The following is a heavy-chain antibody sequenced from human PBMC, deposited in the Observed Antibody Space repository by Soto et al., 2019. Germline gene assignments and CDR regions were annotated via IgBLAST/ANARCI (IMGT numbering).Heavy chain of an antibody. CDR3: ARDPYGSGSYKVGMGY. Sequence: EVQLVESGGGVVRPGGSLRLSCAASGFTFDDYGMSWVRQAPGKGLEWVSGINWNGGSTGYADSVKFRFTISRDNAKNSLYLQMNSLRSEDTALYYCARDPYGSGSYKVGMGYWGQGTLVTVSS. V-gene: IGHV3-20*04. CDR1: GFTFDDYG. CDR2: INWNGGST. D-gene: IGHD3-10*01. J-gene: IGHJ4*02.